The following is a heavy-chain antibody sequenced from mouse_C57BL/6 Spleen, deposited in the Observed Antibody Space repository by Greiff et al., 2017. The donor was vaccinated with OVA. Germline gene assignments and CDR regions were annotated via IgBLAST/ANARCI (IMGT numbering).Heavy chain of an antibody. CDR1: GYTFTSYW. CDR3: ARRGYYGPSYWYFDV. Sequence: VQLQQPGTELVKPGASVKLSCKASGYTFTSYWMHWVKQRPGQGLEWIGNINPSNGGTNYNEKFKSNATLTVDKSSSTAYMQLSSLTSEDSAVYYGARRGYYGPSYWYFDVWGTGTTVTVSS. CDR2: INPSNGGT. J-gene: IGHJ1*03. V-gene: IGHV1-53*01. D-gene: IGHD1-1*01.